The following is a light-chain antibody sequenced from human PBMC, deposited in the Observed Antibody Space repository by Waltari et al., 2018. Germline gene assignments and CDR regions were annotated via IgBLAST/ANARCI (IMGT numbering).Light chain of an antibody. V-gene: IGKV2-30*02. CDR1: QSLVPSDGTTY. Sequence: VVVTHCPLYLPGTLGRPASISFRARQSLVPSDGTTYLAWFQQRPGQSPRRLIYKFSNREAGGPDRFSAGGAGTEFTLKIRRVEAEDVGVYYCMQGTHWPLTFGGGTKVE. CDR2: KFS. CDR3: MQGTHWPLT. J-gene: IGKJ4*01.